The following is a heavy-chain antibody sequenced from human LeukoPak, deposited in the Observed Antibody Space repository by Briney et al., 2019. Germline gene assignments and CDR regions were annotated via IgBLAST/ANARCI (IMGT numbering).Heavy chain of an antibody. Sequence: PSETLSLTCTVSGDSILTRTYYWGWIRQPPGKGLEWIGYIYYSGSTNYNPSLKSRVTISVDTSKNQFSLKLSSVTAADTAVYYCASSGYSLGGRWFDPWGQGTLVTVSS. CDR3: ASSGYSLGGRWFDP. J-gene: IGHJ5*02. D-gene: IGHD5-18*01. V-gene: IGHV4-61*05. CDR2: IYYSGST. CDR1: GDSILTRTYY.